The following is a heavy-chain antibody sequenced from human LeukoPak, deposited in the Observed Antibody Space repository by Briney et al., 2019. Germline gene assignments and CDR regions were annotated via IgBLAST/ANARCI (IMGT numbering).Heavy chain of an antibody. CDR1: GFTFSSYA. Sequence: GGSLRLSCVASGFTFSSYAMSWVRQAPGKGLEWVSDISGSGGSTYYADSVKGRFTISRDNAKNTLYLQMDSLRADDAAVYYCVRGGSPSEYWGQGTLVTVSS. D-gene: IGHD5-12*01. V-gene: IGHV3-23*01. J-gene: IGHJ4*02. CDR3: VRGGSPSEY. CDR2: ISGSGGST.